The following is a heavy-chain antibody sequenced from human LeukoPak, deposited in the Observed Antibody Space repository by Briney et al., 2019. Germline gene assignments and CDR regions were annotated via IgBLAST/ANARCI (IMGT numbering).Heavy chain of an antibody. Sequence: SEPLSLTCTVSGRSIISSNYYWGWIRHSPGKGLEWIGNIYYSGSTYYKPSLKTRVTISVDTSKNQFSLKLTSVTAADTAVYYCARHASVDGNWPRPLDYWGQGSLVTVSS. CDR2: IYYSGST. CDR1: GRSIISSNYY. V-gene: IGHV4-39*01. CDR3: ARHASVDGNWPRPLDY. D-gene: IGHD6-19*01. J-gene: IGHJ4*02.